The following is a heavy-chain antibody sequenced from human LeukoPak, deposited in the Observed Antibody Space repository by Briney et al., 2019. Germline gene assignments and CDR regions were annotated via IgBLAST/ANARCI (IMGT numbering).Heavy chain of an antibody. CDR2: MNPNSGNT. CDR3: ARGLGTMVRAVGFDP. D-gene: IGHD3-10*01. Sequence: ASVKVSCKASGYTFTSYDINWVRQATGQGLEWMGWMNPNSGNTDYAQKFQGRVTMTRNTSISTAYMELSSLRSEDTAVYYFARGLGTMVRAVGFDPWGQGTLVTVSS. J-gene: IGHJ5*02. CDR1: GYTFTSYD. V-gene: IGHV1-8*01.